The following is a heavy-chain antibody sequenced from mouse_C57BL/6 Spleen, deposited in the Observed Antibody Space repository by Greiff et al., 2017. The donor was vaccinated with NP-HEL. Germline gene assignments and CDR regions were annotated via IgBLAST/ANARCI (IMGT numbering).Heavy chain of an antibody. J-gene: IGHJ2*01. V-gene: IGHV14-4*01. CDR2: IDPENGDT. CDR1: GFNIKDDY. D-gene: IGHD1-1*01. CDR3: TKGRPVLAFDY. Sequence: VQLQQSGAELVRPGASVKLSCTASGFNIKDDYMHWVKQRPEQGLEWIGWIDPENGDTEYASKFQGKATITADTSSNTAYLQLSSLTSEDTDVYYCTKGRPVLAFDYWGQGTPLTVSS.